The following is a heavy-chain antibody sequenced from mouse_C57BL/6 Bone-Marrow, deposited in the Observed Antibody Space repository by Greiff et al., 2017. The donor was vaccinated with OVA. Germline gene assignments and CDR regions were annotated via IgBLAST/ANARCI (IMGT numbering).Heavy chain of an antibody. V-gene: IGHV1-64*01. D-gene: IGHD3-2*02. CDR1: GYTFTSYW. J-gene: IGHJ2*01. CDR2: IHPNSGST. Sequence: QVQLQQPGAELVKPGASVKLSCKASGYTFTSYWMHWVKQRPGQGLEWIGMIHPNSGSTNYNEKFKSKATLTVDKSSSPAYMQLSSLTSEDSAVYYCARDSSGYVCFDYWGQGTTLTVSS. CDR3: ARDSSGYVCFDY.